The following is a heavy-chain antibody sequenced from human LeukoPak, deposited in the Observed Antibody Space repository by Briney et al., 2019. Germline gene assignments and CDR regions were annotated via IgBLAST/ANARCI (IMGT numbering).Heavy chain of an antibody. CDR2: IWYDGSKT. Sequence: GGSLRLSCAASGFTFSTYGMHCVRQAPGKGLEWVAVIWYDGSKTYYVDSVKGRFSISRDNSKNTLYLQMNSLRAEDTALYYCARWNSNWFDPWGQGTLVTVSS. D-gene: IGHD1-7*01. CDR1: GFTFSTYG. V-gene: IGHV3-33*01. CDR3: ARWNSNWFDP. J-gene: IGHJ5*02.